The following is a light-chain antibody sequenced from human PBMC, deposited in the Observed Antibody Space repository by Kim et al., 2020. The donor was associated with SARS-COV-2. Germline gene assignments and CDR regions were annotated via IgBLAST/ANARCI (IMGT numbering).Light chain of an antibody. J-gene: IGLJ3*02. CDR2: GQN. Sequence: ALGQTVRITCQGDSLRTYSATWYQQKPGQAPILVIFGQNKRPSGIPYRFSGSGSGNTASVTLTGAQADDEADYYCNSRDRSGDHLVFGGGTQLTVL. CDR1: SLRTYS. CDR3: NSRDRSGDHLV. V-gene: IGLV3-19*01.